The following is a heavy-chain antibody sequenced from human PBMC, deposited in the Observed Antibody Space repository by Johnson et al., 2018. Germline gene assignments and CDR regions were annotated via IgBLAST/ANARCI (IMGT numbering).Heavy chain of an antibody. J-gene: IGHJ3*02. CDR2: ISWNSGSI. V-gene: IGHV3-9*01. Sequence: VQLVQSGGGLVQPGRSLRLSCAASGFTFDDYAMHWVRQAHGKGLEWVSGISWNSGSIGYADSVKGRFTIPSDNAKNSLYQQMNSLRAEDTALYYCAKDIFPYYYDSSGSLGAFDIWGQGTMVTVSS. CDR3: AKDIFPYYYDSSGSLGAFDI. CDR1: GFTFDDYA. D-gene: IGHD3-22*01.